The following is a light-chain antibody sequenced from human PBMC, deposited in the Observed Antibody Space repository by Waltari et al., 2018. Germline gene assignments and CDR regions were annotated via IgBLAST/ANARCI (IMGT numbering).Light chain of an antibody. CDR2: SAS. CDR1: QSVSSY. CDR3: YQHSSGYS. V-gene: IGKV3-11*01. Sequence: VILTQSPATLSLSPGERATLSCRASQSVSSYLAWYHQKPGQAPRLLIYSASSRATGIPDRFSGSGSGTEFTLTISSLEPEDVGVYHCYQHSSGYSFGQGTKVEIK. J-gene: IGKJ2*03.